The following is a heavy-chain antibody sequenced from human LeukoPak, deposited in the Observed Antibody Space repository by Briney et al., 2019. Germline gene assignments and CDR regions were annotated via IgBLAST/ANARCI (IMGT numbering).Heavy chain of an antibody. V-gene: IGHV3-30*03. CDR2: ISYDGPDK. Sequence: QPGRSLKLSCATSEFTFSSYGMHGSRQAPGKGLGWVAVISYDGPDKYYADSVKGRYTISRDNSKNTLYLQMNSLRAEDTAVYYCAGGWSYFDYCGQGTLVTVSS. D-gene: IGHD6-19*01. J-gene: IGHJ4*02. CDR1: EFTFSSYG. CDR3: AGGWSYFDY.